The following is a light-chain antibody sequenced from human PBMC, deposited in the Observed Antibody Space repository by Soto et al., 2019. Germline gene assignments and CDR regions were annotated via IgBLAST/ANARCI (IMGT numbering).Light chain of an antibody. J-gene: IGKJ1*01. Sequence: DIQMTQSPSSLSASVGDTVTITCRASQGNSNYLAWYQQKPGQVPNLLIYAASTLQSGVPSRFSGSGSGTDFTLTISSLRPEDVATYYCQKYNNAPRTFGQGTKVEI. CDR2: AAS. V-gene: IGKV1-27*01. CDR1: QGNSNY. CDR3: QKYNNAPRT.